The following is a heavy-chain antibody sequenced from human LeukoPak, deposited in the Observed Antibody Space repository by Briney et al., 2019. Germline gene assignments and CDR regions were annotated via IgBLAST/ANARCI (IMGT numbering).Heavy chain of an antibody. Sequence: GASLKISFKGSGYTFTTYWIGWGRQLPGKGLEWMGIIYPGDSDPRYSPSFQGQVTISADTSISTAYLQWSSLMASDSAMYYCVRHGLGSSWFGFDYWGQGTLVTVSS. CDR2: IYPGDSDP. D-gene: IGHD6-13*01. CDR3: VRHGLGSSWFGFDY. J-gene: IGHJ4*02. CDR1: GYTFTTYW. V-gene: IGHV5-51*01.